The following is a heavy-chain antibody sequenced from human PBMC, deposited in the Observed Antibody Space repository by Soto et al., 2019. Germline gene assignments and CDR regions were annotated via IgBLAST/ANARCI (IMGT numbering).Heavy chain of an antibody. Sequence: EVQLLESGGGLVQPGGSQRLSCAASGFTFSAYAMTWVRQAPGKGLEWVSSISGSGANTYYADSVKGRFTISRDNSKNTLSLQMNSLRADDTAVYYGAKSPDFYYSGMDVWGQGITVSVSS. CDR2: ISGSGANT. CDR3: AKSPDFYYSGMDV. J-gene: IGHJ6*02. V-gene: IGHV3-23*01. CDR1: GFTFSAYA.